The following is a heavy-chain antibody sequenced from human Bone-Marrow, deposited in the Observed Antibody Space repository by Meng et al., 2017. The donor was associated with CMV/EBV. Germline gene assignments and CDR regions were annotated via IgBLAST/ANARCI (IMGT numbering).Heavy chain of an antibody. D-gene: IGHD6-19*01. Sequence: ASVKVSCKASEYTFTGYYMHWVRQAPGQGLEWMGWISAYNGNTNYAQKLQGRVTMTTDTSTSTAYMELRSLRSDDTAVYYCARDTAIAVAGTLDYWGQGTLVTVSS. J-gene: IGHJ4*02. V-gene: IGHV1-18*04. CDR3: ARDTAIAVAGTLDY. CDR1: EYTFTGYY. CDR2: ISAYNGNT.